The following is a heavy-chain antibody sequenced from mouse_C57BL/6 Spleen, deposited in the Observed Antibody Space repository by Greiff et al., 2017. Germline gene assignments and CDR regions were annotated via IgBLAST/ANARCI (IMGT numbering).Heavy chain of an antibody. V-gene: IGHV1-53*01. CDR1: GYTFTSYW. CDR2: INPSNGGT. J-gene: IGHJ2*01. D-gene: IGHD2-3*01. CDR3: ASDGYYFDY. Sequence: QVQLQQPGTELVKPGASVKLSCKASGYTFTSYWMHWVKQRPGQGLEWIGNINPSNGGTKYNEKFKSKATLTVDKSSSTAYRQLSGLTSEDSAVFWSASDGYYFDYWGQGTTLTVSS.